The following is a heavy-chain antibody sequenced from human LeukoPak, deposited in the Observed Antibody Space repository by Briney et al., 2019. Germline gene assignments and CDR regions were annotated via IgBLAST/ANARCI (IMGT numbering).Heavy chain of an antibody. V-gene: IGHV3-23*01. CDR1: GFTFSSYA. CDR2: ISGSGGST. J-gene: IGHJ4*02. CDR3: TGYNCSSTTCYTGGFDY. D-gene: IGHD2-2*02. Sequence: GGSLRLSCAASGFTFSSYAMSWVRQAPGKGLEWVSAISGSGGSTYYADSVKGRFTISRDNSKNTLYLQMNSLRAEDTAVYYCTGYNCSSTTCYTGGFDYWGQGTLVTVSS.